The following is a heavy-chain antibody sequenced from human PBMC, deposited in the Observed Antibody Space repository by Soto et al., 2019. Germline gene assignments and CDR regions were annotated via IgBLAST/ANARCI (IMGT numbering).Heavy chain of an antibody. CDR3: AREADWPGKYDY. CDR2: IIPIFGTA. J-gene: IGHJ4*02. Sequence: QVRLVQSGAEVRKPGSSVKVSCRASGRTFSSYAISWVRQAPGQGLEWMGGIIPIFGTATYAQKFQGIDTITAHESTTTADMELSSLRSEDTAVHYRAREADWPGKYDYWGQGTLVTVSS. V-gene: IGHV1-69*01. CDR1: GRTFSSYA. D-gene: IGHD3-9*01.